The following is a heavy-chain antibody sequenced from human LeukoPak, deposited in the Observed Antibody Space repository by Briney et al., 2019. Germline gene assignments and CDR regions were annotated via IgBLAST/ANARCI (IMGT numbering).Heavy chain of an antibody. CDR1: GYSFTTYW. D-gene: IGHD6-19*01. J-gene: IGHJ4*02. CDR2: IYPADSTA. Sequence: GESLKISCKASGYSFTTYWIGWVRQVPGKGLEWVGIIYPADSTAKYSPSFQGQVTISVDKSISTAYLQWSSLKASDTAMYYCSTAFGDSSGWWSSDYWGQGTLVTVSS. CDR3: STAFGDSSGWWSSDY. V-gene: IGHV5-51*01.